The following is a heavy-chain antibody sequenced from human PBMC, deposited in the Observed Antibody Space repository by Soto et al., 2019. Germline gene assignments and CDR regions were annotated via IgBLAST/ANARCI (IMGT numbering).Heavy chain of an antibody. V-gene: IGHV5-51*01. D-gene: IGHD2-2*01. Sequence: PGEALKISWNGSGYSFTSYWIGWVRQMPRKGLGWVGIIYPGDSNTRYSPSFQGQVTISADTSIRTAYLQWSSLQASDTAMYYCAIHYCSSTSCYPVYYYYSGMAVWGQGTTVTV. J-gene: IGHJ6*02. CDR1: GYSFTSYW. CDR3: AIHYCSSTSCYPVYYYYSGMAV. CDR2: IYPGDSNT.